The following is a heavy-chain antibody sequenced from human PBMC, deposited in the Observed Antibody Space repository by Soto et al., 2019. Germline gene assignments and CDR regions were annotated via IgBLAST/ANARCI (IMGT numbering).Heavy chain of an antibody. D-gene: IGHD1-26*01. CDR3: ARGEQYSGRIFDY. Sequence: SQTLSLTCAITGDSVSSNSAGWSWARQSPSRGLEWLGRTYYRSKWYYEYAVSVRGRITINPDTSKNQYSLQPNSVTPEDTAVYFCARGEQYSGRIFDYWGQGTLVTVSS. J-gene: IGHJ4*01. V-gene: IGHV6-1*01. CDR1: GDSVSSNSAG. CDR2: TYYRSKWYY.